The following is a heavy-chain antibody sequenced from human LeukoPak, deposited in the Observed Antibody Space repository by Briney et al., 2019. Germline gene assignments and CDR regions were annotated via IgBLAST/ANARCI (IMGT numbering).Heavy chain of an antibody. CDR1: GGSISSGGYY. Sequence: SETLSLTCTVSGGSISSGGYYWGWIRQPPGKGLEGIVYIYHSGSTYYNPSLKSRVTISVDTSKNQFSLKLSSVTAADTAVYYCARDWPPSYYYDSSGWNFDYWGQGTLVTVSS. D-gene: IGHD3-22*01. J-gene: IGHJ4*02. CDR3: ARDWPPSYYYDSSGWNFDY. CDR2: IYHSGST. V-gene: IGHV4-30-2*01.